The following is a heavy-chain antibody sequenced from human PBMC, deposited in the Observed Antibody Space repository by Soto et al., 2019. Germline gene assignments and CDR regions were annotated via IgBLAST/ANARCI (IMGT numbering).Heavy chain of an antibody. Sequence: SETLSLTCTVSGGSISSYYWSWIRQPPGKGLEWIGYIYYSGSTNYNPSLKSRVTISVDTSKNQFSLKLSSVTAADTAVYYCARVGKSGGWRHPNFDYWGQGTLVTVSS. D-gene: IGHD6-19*01. CDR2: IYYSGST. J-gene: IGHJ4*02. CDR3: ARVGKSGGWRHPNFDY. CDR1: GGSISSYY. V-gene: IGHV4-59*01.